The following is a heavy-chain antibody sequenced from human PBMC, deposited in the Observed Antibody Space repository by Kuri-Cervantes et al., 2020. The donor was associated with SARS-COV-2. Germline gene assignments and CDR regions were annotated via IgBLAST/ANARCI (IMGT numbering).Heavy chain of an antibody. V-gene: IGHV4-34*01. J-gene: IGHJ4*02. CDR3: ARGVLYCSSTSCSSYFDY. D-gene: IGHD2-2*01. CDR2: INHSGST. Sequence: SETLSLTCAVYGGSFSGYYWSWIRQPPGKGLEWIGGINHSGSTNYNPSLKSRVTISVDTSKNQFSLKLSSVTAADTAVYYCARGVLYCSSTSCSSYFDYWGQGTRVTGSS. CDR1: GGSFSGYY.